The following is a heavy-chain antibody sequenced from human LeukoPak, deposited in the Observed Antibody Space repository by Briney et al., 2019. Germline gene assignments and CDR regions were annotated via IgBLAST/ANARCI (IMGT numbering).Heavy chain of an antibody. D-gene: IGHD2-2*01. CDR2: INSDGSST. CDR1: GFTFSSYW. V-gene: IGHV3-74*01. Sequence: GGSLRLSCAASGFTFSSYWMPWVRQAPGKGLVWVSRINSDGSSTSYADSVKGRFTISRDNAKNTLYLQMNSLRAEDTAVYYCARDFGCPYCSSPNHLDYWGQGTLVTVSS. CDR3: ARDFGCPYCSSPNHLDY. J-gene: IGHJ4*02.